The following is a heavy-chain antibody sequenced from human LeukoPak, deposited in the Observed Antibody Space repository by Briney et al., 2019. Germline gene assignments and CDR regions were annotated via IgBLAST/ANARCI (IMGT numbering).Heavy chain of an antibody. D-gene: IGHD3-3*01. J-gene: IGHJ4*02. V-gene: IGHV1-2*02. CDR2: INPNSGGT. Sequence: ASVKVSCKASGYTFTGYYMHWVRQAPGQGLEWMGWINPNSGGTNYAQKFQGRVTMTRDTPISTAYMELSRLRSDDTAVYYCARGTIFGVVSPDYWGQGTLVTVSS. CDR3: ARGTIFGVVSPDY. CDR1: GYTFTGYY.